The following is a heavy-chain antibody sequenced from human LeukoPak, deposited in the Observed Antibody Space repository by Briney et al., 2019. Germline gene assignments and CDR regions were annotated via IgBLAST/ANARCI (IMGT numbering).Heavy chain of an antibody. CDR1: GGTFSSYA. D-gene: IGHD4-17*01. CDR3: ARENYGDNYGMDV. V-gene: IGHV1-69*04. J-gene: IGHJ6*02. CDR2: IIPILGIA. Sequence: ASVKVSCKASGGTFSSYAISWVRQAPGQGLEWMGRIIPILGIANYAQKFQGRVTITADKSTSTAYMELSSLRSEDTAVYYCARENYGDNYGMDVWGQGTTVTVSS.